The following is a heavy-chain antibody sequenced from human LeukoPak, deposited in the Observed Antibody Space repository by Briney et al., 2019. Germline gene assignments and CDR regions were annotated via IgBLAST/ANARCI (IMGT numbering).Heavy chain of an antibody. V-gene: IGHV1-8*03. CDR3: ARAVYDILTGYYDQYYFDY. Sequence: ASVKVSCKASGYTFTSYDINWVRQATGQGLEWMGWMNPNSGNTGYAQKFQGRVTITRNTSISTAYMELSSLRSEDTALYYCARAVYDILTGYYDQYYFDYWGQGTLVTVSS. CDR1: GYTFTSYD. D-gene: IGHD3-9*01. CDR2: MNPNSGNT. J-gene: IGHJ4*02.